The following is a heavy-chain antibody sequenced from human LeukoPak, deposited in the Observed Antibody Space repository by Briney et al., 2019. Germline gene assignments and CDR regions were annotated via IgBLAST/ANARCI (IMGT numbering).Heavy chain of an antibody. D-gene: IGHD3-9*01. CDR3: AREGGYDILTHHDAFDI. V-gene: IGHV4-59*01. J-gene: IGHJ3*02. Sequence: SETLSLTCTVSGGSISSYYWSWIRQPPGKGLEWMGYIYYSGSTNYIPSLKSRVTISVDTSKNQFSLKLSSVTAADTAVYYCAREGGYDILTHHDAFDIWGQGTMVTVSS. CDR1: GGSISSYY. CDR2: IYYSGST.